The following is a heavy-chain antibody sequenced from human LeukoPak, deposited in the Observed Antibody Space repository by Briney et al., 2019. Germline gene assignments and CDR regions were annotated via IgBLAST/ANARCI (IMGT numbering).Heavy chain of an antibody. V-gene: IGHV1-2*02. Sequence: ASVKVSCKASGYTFTGYYMHWVRQAPGQGLEWMGWINPNSGGTNYAQKFQGRVTMTRDTSISTAYMELSRLRSDDTAVYYCARGRQLSIVVASFDYWGQGTLVTVSS. CDR3: ARGRQLSIVVASFDY. CDR1: GYTFTGYY. J-gene: IGHJ4*02. CDR2: INPNSGGT. D-gene: IGHD3-22*01.